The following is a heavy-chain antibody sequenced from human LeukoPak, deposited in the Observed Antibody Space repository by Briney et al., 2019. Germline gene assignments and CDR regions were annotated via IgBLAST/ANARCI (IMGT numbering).Heavy chain of an antibody. D-gene: IGHD1-26*01. Sequence: SETLSLTCTGSGYSISSGYYWRWIRQPPGKWLEWIGSIYHSGSTYYNQSLKSRVTISVDTSKNQFYLKLSSVTAEDTAVYYCASGRLGYDDGFDIWGQGTMVTVSS. J-gene: IGHJ3*02. CDR2: IYHSGST. CDR3: ASGRLGYDDGFDI. V-gene: IGHV4-38-2*02. CDR1: GYSISSGYY.